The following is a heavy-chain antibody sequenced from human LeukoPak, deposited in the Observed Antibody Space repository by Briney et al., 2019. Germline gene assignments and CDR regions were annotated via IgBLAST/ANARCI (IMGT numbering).Heavy chain of an antibody. CDR2: ISGSGGST. D-gene: IGHD2-21*02. Sequence: GGSLRLSCAASGFTFDDYAMSWVRQAPGKGLKWVSAISGSGGSTYYADSVKGRFTISRDNSKNTLYLQMNSLRAEDTAVYYCAKVPSYCGGDCYSPFDYWGQGTLVTVSS. CDR1: GFTFDDYA. V-gene: IGHV3-23*01. CDR3: AKVPSYCGGDCYSPFDY. J-gene: IGHJ4*02.